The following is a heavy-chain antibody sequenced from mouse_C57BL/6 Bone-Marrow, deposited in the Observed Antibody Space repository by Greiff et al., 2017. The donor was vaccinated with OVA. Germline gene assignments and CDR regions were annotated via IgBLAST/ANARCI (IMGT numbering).Heavy chain of an antibody. CDR2: IDPSDSYT. CDR3: ARTYDRYAMDY. CDR1: GYTFTSYW. V-gene: IGHV1-50*01. J-gene: IGHJ4*01. Sequence: QVQLQQPGAELVKPGASVKLSCKASGYTFTSYWMQWVKQRPGQGLEWIGKIDPSDSYTNYNQKFKGKATLTVDTSSSTAYMQRSSLTSEDSAVYYCARTYDRYAMDYWGQGTSVTVSS. D-gene: IGHD5-1*01.